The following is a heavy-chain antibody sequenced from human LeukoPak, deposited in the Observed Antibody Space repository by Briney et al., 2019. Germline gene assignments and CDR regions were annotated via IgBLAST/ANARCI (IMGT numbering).Heavy chain of an antibody. J-gene: IGHJ3*02. CDR3: ARLGIAETGPAI. D-gene: IGHD6-13*01. CDR1: GGSISSNYH. Sequence: SETLSLTCTVSGGSISSNYHWGWIRQPPGKGLEWIASIYYSGNTYYNPSLKSRVTISVDTSNNHFSLKLSSVTAADTSVYYCARLGIAETGPAIWGQGTMVTVSS. V-gene: IGHV4-39*01. CDR2: IYYSGNT.